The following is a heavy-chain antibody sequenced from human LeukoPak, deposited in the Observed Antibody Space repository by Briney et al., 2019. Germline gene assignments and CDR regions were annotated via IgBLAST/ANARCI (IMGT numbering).Heavy chain of an antibody. D-gene: IGHD1-26*01. Sequence: GGSLRPSCAASGFTFRNHAMNWVRQAPGKGLEWVSVISGSGETTYYADSVKGRFTISRDNSQNTLYLQMSSLRGEDTALYYCAKDRGMVGASVRAFVYWGQGTLVTVSS. CDR2: ISGSGETT. CDR1: GFTFRNHA. CDR3: AKDRGMVGASVRAFVY. V-gene: IGHV3-23*01. J-gene: IGHJ4*02.